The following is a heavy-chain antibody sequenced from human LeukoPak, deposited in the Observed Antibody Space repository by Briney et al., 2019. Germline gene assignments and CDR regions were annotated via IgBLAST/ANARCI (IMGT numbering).Heavy chain of an antibody. V-gene: IGHV1-2*02. CDR3: ARESEEMATMGGY. J-gene: IGHJ4*02. Sequence: ASVKVSCRASGYTFTGYYMHWVRQAPGQGLEWMGWINPSSGGTNYAQKFQGRVTMTRDTSISTAYMELSRLRSDDTAVYYCARESEEMATMGGYWGQGTLVTVSS. CDR1: GYTFTGYY. CDR2: INPSSGGT. D-gene: IGHD5-24*01.